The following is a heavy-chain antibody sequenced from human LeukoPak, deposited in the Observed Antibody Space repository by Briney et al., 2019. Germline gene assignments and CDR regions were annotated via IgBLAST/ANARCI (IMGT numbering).Heavy chain of an antibody. CDR1: GYTFTGYY. CDR3: ATARHIVVVPFDY. V-gene: IGHV1-2*02. CDR2: INPNSGGT. J-gene: IGHJ4*02. D-gene: IGHD2-15*01. Sequence: ASVTVSCKASGYTFTGYYMHWVRQAPGQGLEWMGWINPNSGGTNYARKFQGRVTMTRDTSISTAYMELSRLRSDDTAVYYCATARHIVVVPFDYWGQGTLGTVSS.